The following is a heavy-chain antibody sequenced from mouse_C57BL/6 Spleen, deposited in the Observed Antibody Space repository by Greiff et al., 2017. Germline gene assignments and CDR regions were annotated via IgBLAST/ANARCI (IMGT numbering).Heavy chain of an antibody. J-gene: IGHJ2*01. CDR2: IYPGSGST. Sequence: QVQLQQPGAELVKPGASVKMSCKASGYTFTSYWITWVKQRPGQGLEWIGDIYPGSGSTNYNEKFKSKATLTVGTSSSTAYMQLSSLTSEDSAVYYCATGHYWDGPYFDYWGQGTTLTVSS. CDR1: GYTFTSYW. D-gene: IGHD4-1*01. CDR3: ATGHYWDGPYFDY. V-gene: IGHV1-55*01.